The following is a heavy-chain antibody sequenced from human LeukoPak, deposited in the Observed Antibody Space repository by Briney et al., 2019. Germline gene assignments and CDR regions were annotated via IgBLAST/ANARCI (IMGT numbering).Heavy chain of an antibody. CDR2: INPNSGGT. J-gene: IGHJ4*02. D-gene: IGHD1-14*01. Sequence: ASVTVSCKASGYTFIGYYMHWVRQAPGQGLEWMGWINPNSGGTNYAQKFQGRGTITRETFISTAYMELSRLRSDDTAVYYCPRGPDEFDYWGQGTLVTLSS. CDR1: GYTFIGYY. V-gene: IGHV1-2*02. CDR3: PRGPDEFDY.